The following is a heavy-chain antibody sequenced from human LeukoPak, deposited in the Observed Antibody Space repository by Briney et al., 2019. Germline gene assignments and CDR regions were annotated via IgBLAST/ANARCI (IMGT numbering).Heavy chain of an antibody. Sequence: GGSLRLSCAASGFTFSSYAMSWVRQAPGKGLEWVSAISGSGGSTYYADSVKGRFTISRDNSKNTLYLKMNSLRAEDTAVYYCAKRVFYCSSTSCYSYFDYWGQGTLVTVSS. V-gene: IGHV3-23*01. CDR1: GFTFSSYA. J-gene: IGHJ4*02. CDR3: AKRVFYCSSTSCYSYFDY. CDR2: ISGSGGST. D-gene: IGHD2-2*01.